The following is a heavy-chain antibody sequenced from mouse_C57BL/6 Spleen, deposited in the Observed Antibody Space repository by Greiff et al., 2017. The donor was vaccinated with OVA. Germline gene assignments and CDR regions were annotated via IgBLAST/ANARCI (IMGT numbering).Heavy chain of an antibody. D-gene: IGHD2-3*01. CDR1: GFTFTDYY. CDR3: ARYRGGYYGFDY. J-gene: IGHJ2*01. CDR2: IRNKANGYTT. V-gene: IGHV7-3*01. Sequence: EVKLMESGGGLVQPGGSLSLSCAASGFTFTDYYMSWVRQPPGKALEWLGFIRNKANGYTTEYSASVKGRFTISRDNSQSILYLQMNALRAEDSATYYCARYRGGYYGFDYWGQGTTLTVSS.